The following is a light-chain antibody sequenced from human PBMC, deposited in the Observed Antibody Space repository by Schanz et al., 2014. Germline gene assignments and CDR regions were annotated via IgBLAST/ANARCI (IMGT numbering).Light chain of an antibody. J-gene: IGKJ1*01. Sequence: DIQMTQSPSTLSAFVGDRVTITCRASQSITSWLAWYQQKLGKAPKLLIYDASSLESGVPSRFSGSGSGTEFTLTISSLQPDDFATYYCQQFKSLPWTFGQGTKVEIK. CDR3: QQFKSLPWT. V-gene: IGKV1-5*01. CDR2: DAS. CDR1: QSITSW.